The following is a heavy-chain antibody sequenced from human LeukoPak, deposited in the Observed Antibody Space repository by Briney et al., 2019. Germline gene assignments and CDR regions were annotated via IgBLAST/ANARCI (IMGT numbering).Heavy chain of an antibody. CDR2: IYYSGST. Sequence: SSETLSLTCTVSGDSISSYYWSWIRQPPEKGLEWIGYIYYSGSTNYNPSLKSRVTISVDTSKTQFSLKVNSVTAADTAVYYCARLQRITMAGPDYWYFDLWGRGTLVTVSS. V-gene: IGHV4-59*01. CDR1: GDSISSYY. J-gene: IGHJ2*01. CDR3: ARLQRITMAGPDYWYFDL. D-gene: IGHD3-10*01.